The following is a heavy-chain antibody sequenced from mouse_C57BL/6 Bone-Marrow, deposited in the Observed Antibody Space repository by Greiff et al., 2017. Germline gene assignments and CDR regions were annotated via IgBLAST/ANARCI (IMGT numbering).Heavy chain of an antibody. CDR1: GFTFSSYA. D-gene: IGHD1-1*01. J-gene: IGHJ4*01. V-gene: IGHV5-4*01. CDR2: ISDGGSYT. CDR3: ARDSFTDYYAMDY. Sequence: EVKLMESGGGLVKPGGSLKLSCAASGFTFSSYAMSWVRQTPEKRLEWVATISDGGSYTYYPDNVKGRFTISRDNVKINLYLQMSHLKSEDTAMYYCARDSFTDYYAMDYWGQGTSVTVSS.